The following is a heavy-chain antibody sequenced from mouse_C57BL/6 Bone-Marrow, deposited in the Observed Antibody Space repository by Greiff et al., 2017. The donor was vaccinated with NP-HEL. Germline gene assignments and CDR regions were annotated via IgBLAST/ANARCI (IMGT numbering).Heavy chain of an antibody. D-gene: IGHD1-1*01. CDR1: GYAFSSSW. CDR3: ASYYGSSPFDY. J-gene: IGHJ2*01. V-gene: IGHV1-82*01. Sequence: QVQLQQSGPELVKPGASVTISCKASGYAFSSSWMNWVKQRPGKGLEWIGRIYPGDGDTKYNGKFKGKATLTADKSSSTAYMQLSSLTSEDSAVYFCASYYGSSPFDYWGQGTTLTVSS. CDR2: IYPGDGDT.